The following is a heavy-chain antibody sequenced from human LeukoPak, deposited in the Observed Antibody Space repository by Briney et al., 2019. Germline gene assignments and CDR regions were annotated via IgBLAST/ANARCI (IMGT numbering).Heavy chain of an antibody. Sequence: PGGSLRLSCAASGFTFSSYWMHWVRQAPGKGLEWVAVISYDGSNEYYADSVKGRFTISRDNSKNTVYLQMNSLRAEDTAGYYCAKGTYYGSGYMDVWGKGTTVTVSS. CDR1: GFTFSSYW. V-gene: IGHV3-30*18. CDR3: AKGTYYGSGYMDV. CDR2: ISYDGSNE. D-gene: IGHD3-10*01. J-gene: IGHJ6*03.